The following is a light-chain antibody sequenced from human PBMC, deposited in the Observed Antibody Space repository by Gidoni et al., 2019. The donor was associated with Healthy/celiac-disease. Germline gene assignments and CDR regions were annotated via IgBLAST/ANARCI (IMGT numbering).Light chain of an antibody. V-gene: IGLV1-47*01. CDR2: RNN. Sequence: QYVLTQPPSASGTPGQRVTISCSGSSPNIGSNSVYWYQQLPGTAPKLLIYRNNQRPSGVPVRFSGAKSGTSASLAISGLRSEDEADYYCAAWDDSLSGYVFGTGTKVTVL. CDR1: SPNIGSNS. CDR3: AAWDDSLSGYV. J-gene: IGLJ1*01.